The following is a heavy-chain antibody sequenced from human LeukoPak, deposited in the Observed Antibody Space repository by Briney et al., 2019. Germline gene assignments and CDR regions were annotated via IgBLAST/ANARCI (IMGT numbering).Heavy chain of an antibody. D-gene: IGHD1-20*01. V-gene: IGHV3-21*01. J-gene: IGHJ4*02. CDR3: ARDEGDRCLTGTTSLDS. Sequence: PGGSLRHSCAASGFIFSTYSMNWVRQAPGKGLEWVSSISGSGNYIHYGDSVKGRFTISRDNAKNSLYLQMNSLRADDTAVYYCARDEGDRCLTGTTSLDSWGQGTLVPVSS. CDR1: GFIFSTYS. CDR2: ISGSGNYI.